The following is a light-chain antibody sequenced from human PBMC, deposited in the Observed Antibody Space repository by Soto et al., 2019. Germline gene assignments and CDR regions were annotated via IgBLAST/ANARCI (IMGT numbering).Light chain of an antibody. CDR2: WAS. Sequence: DIVMTQSPDSLAVSLGERATINCKSSQSVLYRSTNKNYLAWYQQKPGQAPKLLIYWASTRESGVPDRFSGSGAGTDFTLTIISLQAEDVAVYYCQQNYDTPRTFGQGNKVEIK. V-gene: IGKV4-1*01. CDR3: QQNYDTPRT. J-gene: IGKJ1*01. CDR1: QSVLYRSTNKNY.